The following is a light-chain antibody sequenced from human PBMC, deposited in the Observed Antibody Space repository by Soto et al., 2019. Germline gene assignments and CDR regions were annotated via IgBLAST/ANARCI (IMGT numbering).Light chain of an antibody. Sequence: SVLTQPPSASGSHRQSVTMSCTESSGDVGTYALVSWYQQHPGKAPKLMNYGVHKRPSGVPDRFSGSQSGNTASLTVSGLQAEDEADYFCSSYAGNNNYVLGTGTKVTVL. V-gene: IGLV2-8*01. CDR3: SSYAGNNNYV. J-gene: IGLJ1*01. CDR1: SGDVGTYAL. CDR2: GVH.